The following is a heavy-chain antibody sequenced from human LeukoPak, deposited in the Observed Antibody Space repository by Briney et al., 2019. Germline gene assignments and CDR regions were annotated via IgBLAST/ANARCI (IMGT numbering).Heavy chain of an antibody. CDR3: AKWGCSGSDCYPFDY. CDR1: GFTFSYYG. V-gene: IGHV3-30*02. CDR2: VRFDGNEK. Sequence: GGSLRLSCAASGFTFSYYGMHWVRQAPGKGLEWVGFVRFDGNEKYYADSVKGRFTISRDTSRNTLYLQMNSLRAEDTAVYYCAKWGCSGSDCYPFDYWGQGTLVTVSS. D-gene: IGHD2-21*02. J-gene: IGHJ4*02.